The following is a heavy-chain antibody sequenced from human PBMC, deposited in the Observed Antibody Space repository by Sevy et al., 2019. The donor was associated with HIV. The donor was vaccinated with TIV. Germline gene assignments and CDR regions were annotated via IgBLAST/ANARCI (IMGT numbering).Heavy chain of an antibody. D-gene: IGHD5-12*01. CDR1: GASITTNY. CDR2: IYNRGNTDYNT. V-gene: IGHV4-4*07. J-gene: IGHJ4*02. Sequence: SETLSLTCIVSGASITTNYWSWIRQPAGKGLELIGRIYNRGNTDYNTNYNPSLESRVSMSIDTSKNQFSVNLSSVTVADTAVYYCARAVFSTSGTYYFDYWGQGTLVTVSS. CDR3: ARAVFSTSGTYYFDY.